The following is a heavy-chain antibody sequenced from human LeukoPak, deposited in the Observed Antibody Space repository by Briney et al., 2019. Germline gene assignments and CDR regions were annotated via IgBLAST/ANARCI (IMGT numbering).Heavy chain of an antibody. Sequence: ASVKVSCKASGGTFSSYAISWVRQAPGQGLEWMGGIIPIFGTANYAQKFQGRVTITADESTSTAYMELSSLRSEDTAVYYCARGGFGDAYVPFDYWGQGTLVTVSS. CDR1: GGTFSSYA. CDR2: IIPIFGTA. V-gene: IGHV1-69*13. J-gene: IGHJ4*02. CDR3: ARGGFGDAYVPFDY. D-gene: IGHD3-10*01.